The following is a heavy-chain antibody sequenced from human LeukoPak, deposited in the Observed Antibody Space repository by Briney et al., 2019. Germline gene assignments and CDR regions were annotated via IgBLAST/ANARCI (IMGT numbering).Heavy chain of an antibody. J-gene: IGHJ5*02. CDR2: IYYSGST. Sequence: SQTLSLTCTVSGGSISSGGYYWNWIRQHPGKGLEWIGYIYYSGSTYYNPSLKSRVTISVDTSKNQFSLKLSSVTAADTAVYYCARDRRYGSRSYDGLDPWGQGTLVTVSS. V-gene: IGHV4-31*03. D-gene: IGHD3-10*01. CDR1: GGSISSGGYY. CDR3: ARDRRYGSRSYDGLDP.